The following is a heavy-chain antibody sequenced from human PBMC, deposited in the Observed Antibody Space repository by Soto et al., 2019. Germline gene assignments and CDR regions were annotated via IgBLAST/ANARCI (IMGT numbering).Heavy chain of an antibody. V-gene: IGHV1-8*01. J-gene: IGHJ4*02. D-gene: IGHD6-13*01. CDR2: MNPNSGNT. CDR1: GYTFTSYD. Sequence: QVQLVQSGAEVKKPGASVKVSCKASGYTFTSYDINWVRQATGQGLEWMGWMNPNSGNTGYAQKFQGGDTMTRNTSISTAYMELSSLRSEDTAVYYCAREHSSSWRFDYWGQGTLVTVSS. CDR3: AREHSSSWRFDY.